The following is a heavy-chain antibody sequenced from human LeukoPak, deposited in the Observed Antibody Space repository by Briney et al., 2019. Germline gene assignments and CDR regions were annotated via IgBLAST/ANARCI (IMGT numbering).Heavy chain of an antibody. CDR1: GFIFSHHG. D-gene: IGHD4-11*01. J-gene: IGHJ4*01. CDR2: IWSDGTNR. CDR3: ARDAQRGFDYSNSLKN. Sequence: GGSLRLSCAASGFIFSHHGMHWVRQAPGKGLEWVAVIWSDGTNRFYADSVKGRCTISRDNSQNTVFLQMNSLRVEDTAIYFCARDAQRGFDYSNSLKNWGPGILVTVSS. V-gene: IGHV3-33*01.